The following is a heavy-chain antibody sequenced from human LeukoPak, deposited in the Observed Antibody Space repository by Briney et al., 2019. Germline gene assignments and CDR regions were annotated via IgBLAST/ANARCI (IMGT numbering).Heavy chain of an antibody. CDR3: AKHDFGDYSPSEEYFED. Sequence: GASLQISCEGSATIFANYWISWVRQLPGKGLEWIGRIDPTNSYINYSPSFQGHVTISADMSISIAYLQWSSLKASDTAVYYCAKHDFGDYSPSEEYFEDWGQGTLVTVSS. V-gene: IGHV5-10-1*01. J-gene: IGHJ4*02. D-gene: IGHD4-17*01. CDR1: ATIFANYW. CDR2: IDPTNSYI.